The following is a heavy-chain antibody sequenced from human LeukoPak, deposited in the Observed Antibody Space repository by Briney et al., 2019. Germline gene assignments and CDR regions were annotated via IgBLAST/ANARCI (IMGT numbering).Heavy chain of an antibody. CDR3: ARAVYSYGYSPFDY. D-gene: IGHD5-18*01. Sequence: KASETLSLTCTVSGGSISSYYWSWIRQPAGKGLEWIGRIYTSGSTNYNPSLKSRVTMSVDTSKNQFSLKLSSVTAADTAVYYCARAVYSYGYSPFDYWGQGTLVTVSS. J-gene: IGHJ4*02. CDR1: GGSISSYY. V-gene: IGHV4-4*07. CDR2: IYTSGST.